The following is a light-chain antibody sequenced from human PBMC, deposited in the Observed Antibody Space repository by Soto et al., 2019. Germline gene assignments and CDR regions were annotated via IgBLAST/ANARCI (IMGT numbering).Light chain of an antibody. V-gene: IGLV2-14*01. Sequence: QSVPTQPASGSGAPGQSITISCTGTSSDVGGYNYVSWYQQHPGKAPKFMIYDVSNRPSGVSNRFSGSKSGNTASLTISGLQAEDEADYYCSSYTTGNTRQIVFGTGTKVTVL. J-gene: IGLJ1*01. CDR1: SSDVGGYNY. CDR2: DVS. CDR3: SSYTTGNTRQIV.